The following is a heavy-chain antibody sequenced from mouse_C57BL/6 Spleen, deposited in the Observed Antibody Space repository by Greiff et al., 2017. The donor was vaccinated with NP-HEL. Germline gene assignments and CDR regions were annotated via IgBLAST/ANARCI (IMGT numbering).Heavy chain of an antibody. CDR3: ARWWDGNYEVAWVSY. Sequence: EVQLQQSGAELVKPGASVKLSCPASGFNIKDYYLHWVKPRTEQGLEWIGRIDPEDGETNNAPKFQGKATITADTSSNTAYLQLSSLTSEDTAVYYCARWWDGNYEVAWVSYWGQGTLVTVSA. CDR2: IDPEDGET. V-gene: IGHV14-2*01. D-gene: IGHD2-1*01. CDR1: GFNIKDYY. J-gene: IGHJ3*01.